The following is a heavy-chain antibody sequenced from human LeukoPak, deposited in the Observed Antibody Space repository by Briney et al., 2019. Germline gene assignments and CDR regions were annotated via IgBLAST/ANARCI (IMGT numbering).Heavy chain of an antibody. CDR2: INHSGST. Sequence: PSETLSLTCAVYGGSFSDYYWSWIRQPPGKGLEWIGEINHSGSTNYNPSLKSRVTISLGTSKNQFSLKLSSVTAADTAVYYCARVSGLNNFDYWGQGTLVTVSS. V-gene: IGHV4-34*01. D-gene: IGHD1/OR15-1a*01. J-gene: IGHJ4*02. CDR1: GGSFSDYY. CDR3: ARVSGLNNFDY.